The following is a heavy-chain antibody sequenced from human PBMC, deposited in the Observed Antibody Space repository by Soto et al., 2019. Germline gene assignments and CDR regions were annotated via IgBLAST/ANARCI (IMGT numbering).Heavy chain of an antibody. CDR2: ISGSGGST. CDR1: GFTFSSYA. D-gene: IGHD3-16*01. J-gene: IGHJ4*02. Sequence: PGGSLRLSCAASGFTFSSYAMSWVRQAPGKGLEWVSAISGSGGSTYYADSVKGRFTISRDNSKNTLYLQMNSLRAEDTAVYYCAKDPLTVFGGVYPLYVYFDYWGQGTLVTVSS. CDR3: AKDPLTVFGGVYPLYVYFDY. V-gene: IGHV3-23*01.